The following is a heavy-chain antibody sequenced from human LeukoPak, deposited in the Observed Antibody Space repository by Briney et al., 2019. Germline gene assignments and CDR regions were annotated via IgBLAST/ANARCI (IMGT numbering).Heavy chain of an antibody. CDR3: ARIWRLRSLGPYYYYYYGMDI. CDR1: GGSISSSSYY. CDR2: IYYSGST. V-gene: IGHV4-39*01. D-gene: IGHD5-12*01. J-gene: IGHJ6*02. Sequence: SETLSLTCTVSGGSISSSSYYWGWIRQPPGKGLEWIGSIYYSGSTYYNPSLKSRVTISVDTSKNQFSLKLSSVTAADTAVYYCARIWRLRSLGPYYYYYYGMDIWGQGTTVTVSS.